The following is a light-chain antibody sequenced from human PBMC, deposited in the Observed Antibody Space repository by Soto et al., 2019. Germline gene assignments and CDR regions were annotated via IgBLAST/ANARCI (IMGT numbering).Light chain of an antibody. CDR1: QSISSW. V-gene: IGKV1-5*01. J-gene: IGKJ1*01. CDR3: QCGT. CDR2: DAS. Sequence: DIQMTQSPSTMSASVGDRVTITCRASQSISSWLAWYQQKPGKAPKLLIYDASSLESGVPSRFSGSGSGTEFTLTISSLQPDYFATYYCQCGTFGQGTKVDIK.